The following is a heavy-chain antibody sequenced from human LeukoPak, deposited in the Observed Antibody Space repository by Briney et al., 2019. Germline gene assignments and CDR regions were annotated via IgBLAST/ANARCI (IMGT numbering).Heavy chain of an antibody. CDR3: VKEGYSSGWYHEGFDP. V-gene: IGHV3-64D*06. J-gene: IGHJ5*02. D-gene: IGHD6-19*01. CDR1: GFTFSSYA. CDR2: ISSNGGST. Sequence: GGSLRLSCSASGFTFSSYAMHWVRQAPGKGLEYVSAISSNGGSTHYADSVKGRFTISRDNSKNTLHLQMSSLRAEDTAVYYCVKEGYSSGWYHEGFDPWGQGTLVTVSS.